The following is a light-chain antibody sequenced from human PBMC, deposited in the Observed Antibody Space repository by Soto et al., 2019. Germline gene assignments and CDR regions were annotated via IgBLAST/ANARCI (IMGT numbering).Light chain of an antibody. CDR3: QQYDTYGT. CDR1: QNINSW. V-gene: IGKV1-5*03. Sequence: DIQMTQSPSTLSASVGDRVTITCRATQNINSWLAWYQQKPGKAPKLLIYKASRLESGDTSRFSGSGSGTEFPLTISSLQPDDFATYYCQQYDTYGTFGQGTKVEIK. J-gene: IGKJ1*01. CDR2: KAS.